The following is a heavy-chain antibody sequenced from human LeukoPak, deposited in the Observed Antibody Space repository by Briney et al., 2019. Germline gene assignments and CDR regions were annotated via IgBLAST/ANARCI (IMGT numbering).Heavy chain of an antibody. D-gene: IGHD3-3*01. V-gene: IGHV1-69*05. Sequence: ASVKVSCKASGGTFSSYAISWVRQAPGQGLEWMGGIIPIFGTANYAQKFQGRVTITTEESTSTAYMELSSLRSEDTAVYYCTNGITRAGFGYWGQGTLVTVSS. J-gene: IGHJ4*02. CDR2: IIPIFGTA. CDR1: GGTFSSYA. CDR3: TNGITRAGFGY.